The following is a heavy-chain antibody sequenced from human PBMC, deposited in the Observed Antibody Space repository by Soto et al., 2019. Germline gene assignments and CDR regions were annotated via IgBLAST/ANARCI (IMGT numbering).Heavy chain of an antibody. J-gene: IGHJ4*02. CDR2: ISSSSSYI. CDR3: ARVFTAASGTPIDY. Sequence: EVQLVESGGGLVKPGGSLRLSCAASGFTFSIYSMNWVRQAPGKGLEWVSSISSSSSYIYYADSVKGRFTISRDNDKNSLYLQMNSVRAEDTAGYYCARVFTAASGTPIDYWGQGTLVTVSS. D-gene: IGHD6-13*01. CDR1: GFTFSIYS. V-gene: IGHV3-21*01.